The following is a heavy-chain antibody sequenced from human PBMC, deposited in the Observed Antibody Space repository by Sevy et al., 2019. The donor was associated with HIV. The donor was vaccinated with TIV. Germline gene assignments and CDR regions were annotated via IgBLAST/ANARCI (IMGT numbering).Heavy chain of an antibody. CDR1: GFTFSSYA. Sequence: GGSLRLSCAASGFTFSSYAMSCVRQAPGKGLEWVSAISGSGGSTYYADSVKGRFTISRDNSKNTLYLQMNSLRAEDTAVYYCAKGIAAAGTGYFQHWGQGTLVTVSS. D-gene: IGHD6-13*01. CDR3: AKGIAAAGTGYFQH. J-gene: IGHJ1*01. CDR2: ISGSGGST. V-gene: IGHV3-23*01.